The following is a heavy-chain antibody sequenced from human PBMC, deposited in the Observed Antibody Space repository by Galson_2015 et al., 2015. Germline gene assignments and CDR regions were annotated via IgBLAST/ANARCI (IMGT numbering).Heavy chain of an antibody. D-gene: IGHD1/OR15-1a*01. CDR1: GFTFSNSA. Sequence: SLRLSCAASGFTFSNSAMTWVRQAPGKGLEWVAAIGCTGAKTYYSESAKGRFTVSRDNSKNTLFLQMNSLTADDTALYYCARARGIIWNKGDWLDPWGQGTLVTVSS. CDR2: IGCTGAKT. J-gene: IGHJ5*02. V-gene: IGHV3-23*01. CDR3: ARARGIIWNKGDWLDP.